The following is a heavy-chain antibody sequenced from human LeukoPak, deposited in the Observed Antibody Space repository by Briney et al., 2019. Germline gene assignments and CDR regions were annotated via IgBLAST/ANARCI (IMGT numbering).Heavy chain of an antibody. CDR1: GFTFSSYW. V-gene: IGHV3-7*03. J-gene: IGHJ4*02. D-gene: IGHD3-22*01. CDR2: IKQDGGES. Sequence: GGSLRLSCAASGFTFSSYWMTWVRQAPGKGLEWVANIKQDGGESYYVDSVKGRFTISRENAKNSLYLQMNNLGAEDTAVYYCARDLKRSGWYYDSSGYLSGHAFDYWGQGTLVTVSS. CDR3: ARDLKRSGWYYDSSGYLSGHAFDY.